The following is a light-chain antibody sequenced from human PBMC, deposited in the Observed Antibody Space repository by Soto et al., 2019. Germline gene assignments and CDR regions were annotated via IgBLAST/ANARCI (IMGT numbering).Light chain of an antibody. CDR3: CSYAGSYTSV. Sequence: QSALTQPRSVSGSPGQSVTISCTGTSSDVGTYNYVSWYQQHPGKAPKLMIYDVSQRPSGVPDRFSGSKSGNTASLTISGLQAEDEADYYRCSYAGSYTSVFGGGTKLTVL. CDR2: DVS. CDR1: SSDVGTYNY. V-gene: IGLV2-11*01. J-gene: IGLJ2*01.